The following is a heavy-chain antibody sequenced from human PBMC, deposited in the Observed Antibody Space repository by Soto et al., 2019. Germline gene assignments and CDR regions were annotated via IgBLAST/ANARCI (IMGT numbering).Heavy chain of an antibody. J-gene: IGHJ4*02. CDR3: ARGKPERGVGPQYCFDY. Sequence: ETLSLTCTVSGGSISSSSYYWGWIRQPPGKGLEWIGSIYYSGSTYYTPSLKSRVTISVDTSKNQFSLKLSSVTAADTAVYYCARGKPERGVGPQYCFDYWSQGTLVIVSS. CDR2: IYYSGST. D-gene: IGHD1-1*01. V-gene: IGHV4-39*01. CDR1: GGSISSSSYY.